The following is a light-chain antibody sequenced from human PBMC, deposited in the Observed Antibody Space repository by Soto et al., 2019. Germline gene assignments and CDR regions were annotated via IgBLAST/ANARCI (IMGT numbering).Light chain of an antibody. CDR3: QQYGSSSWT. CDR2: GAS. J-gene: IGKJ1*01. CDR1: QSVSSSY. V-gene: IGKV3-20*01. Sequence: EIVLTQSPGTLSLSPGERATLSCRASQSVSSSYLAWYQQKPGQAPRLLIYGASCRATGIPDRFSGSGSGTAFTLTISRLEPEDFAVYYCQQYGSSSWTFGQGTKVEIK.